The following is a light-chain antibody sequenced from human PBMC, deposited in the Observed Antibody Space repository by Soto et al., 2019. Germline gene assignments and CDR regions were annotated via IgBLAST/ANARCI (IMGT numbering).Light chain of an antibody. CDR1: QTISSW. J-gene: IGKJ1*01. CDR2: DAS. CDR3: QQNDNLRWT. Sequence: DIQMTQSPSTLSGSVGDRVTITCRASQTISSWLAWYQQKPGKAPNLLIYDASELQTGVPSRFSGSGSGTDFTFTINSLQPEDIATYYCQQNDNLRWTFGQGTKVE. V-gene: IGKV1-33*01.